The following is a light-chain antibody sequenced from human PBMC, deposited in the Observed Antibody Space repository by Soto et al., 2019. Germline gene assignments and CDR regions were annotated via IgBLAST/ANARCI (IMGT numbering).Light chain of an antibody. CDR2: DVS. CDR1: SSDIGGYNY. J-gene: IGLJ1*01. V-gene: IGLV2-14*01. CDR3: SSSTSSNTYV. Sequence: QSALTQPASVSGSPGQSITISCTGTSSDIGGYNYVSWYQHHPGKAPKVMIYDVSNRPSGVSNRFSGSKSGNTASLTISGLQAEDEADYYCSSSTSSNTYVFGTGTKLTVL.